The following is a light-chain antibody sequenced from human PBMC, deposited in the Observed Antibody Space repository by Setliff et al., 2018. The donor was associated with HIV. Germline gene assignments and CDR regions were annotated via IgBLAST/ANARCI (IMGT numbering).Light chain of an antibody. V-gene: IGLV2-14*03. Sequence: QSALTQPAAVSGSPGQSITISCTGSSSDIGGYESVSWYQQHPGEVPKLIIYNASKRPSGVSDRFSGSKSGNTASLTISGLQAEDEADYYCSSYTINSLRVFGGGTKVTVL. CDR1: SSDIGGYES. CDR3: SSYTINSLRV. J-gene: IGLJ3*02. CDR2: NAS.